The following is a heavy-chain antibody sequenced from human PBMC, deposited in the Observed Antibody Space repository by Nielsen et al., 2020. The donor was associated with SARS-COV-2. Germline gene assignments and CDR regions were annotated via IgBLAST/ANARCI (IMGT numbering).Heavy chain of an antibody. Sequence: GGSLRLSCAASGFTFSSYWMSWVRQAPGKGLEWVANIKQDGSEKYYVDSVKGRFTISRDNAKNSLYLQMNSLRAEDTAVYYCARENYITIFGGVIIRWFDPWGQGTLVTVSS. CDR1: GFTFSSYW. D-gene: IGHD3-3*01. CDR2: IKQDGSEK. CDR3: ARENYITIFGGVIIRWFDP. J-gene: IGHJ5*02. V-gene: IGHV3-7*01.